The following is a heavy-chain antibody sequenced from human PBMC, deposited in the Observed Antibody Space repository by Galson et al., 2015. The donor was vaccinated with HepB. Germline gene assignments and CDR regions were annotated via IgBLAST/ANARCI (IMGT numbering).Heavy chain of an antibody. J-gene: IGHJ4*02. CDR2: IKQDGSEK. V-gene: IGHV3-7*01. Sequence: SLRLSCAASGFTFSSYAMHWVRQAPGKGLEWVANIKQDGSEKYYVDSVKGRFTISRDNAKNSLYLQMNSLRAEDTAVYYCARVGEMATINYFDYWGQGTLVTVSS. CDR3: ARVGEMATINYFDY. CDR1: GFTFSSYA. D-gene: IGHD5-24*01.